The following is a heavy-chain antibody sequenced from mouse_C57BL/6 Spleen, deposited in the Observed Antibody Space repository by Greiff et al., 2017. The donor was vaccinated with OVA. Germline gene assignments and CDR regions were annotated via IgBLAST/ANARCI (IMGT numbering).Heavy chain of an antibody. CDR2: IRSKSNNYAT. CDR3: VRLLFYYAMDY. CDR1: GFSFNTYA. J-gene: IGHJ4*01. V-gene: IGHV10-1*01. Sequence: EVQLQQSGGGLVQPKGSLKLSCAASGFSFNTYAMNWVRQAPGKGLEWVARIRSKSNNYATYYADSVKDRFTISRDDSESMLYLQMNNLKTEDTAMYYCVRLLFYYAMDYWGQGTSVTVSS.